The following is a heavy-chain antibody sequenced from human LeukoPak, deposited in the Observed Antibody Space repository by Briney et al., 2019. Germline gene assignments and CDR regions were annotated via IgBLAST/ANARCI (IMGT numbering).Heavy chain of an antibody. J-gene: IGHJ3*02. D-gene: IGHD1-26*01. CDR2: INHSGST. V-gene: IGHV4-34*01. Sequence: PSETLSLTCAVYGGSFSGYYWSWIRQPPGKGLEWIGEINHSGSTNYNPSLKSRVTISVDTSKNQFSLKLSSVTAADTAVYYCARDLRKLIVGATDAFDIWGQGTMVTVSS. CDR3: ARDLRKLIVGATDAFDI. CDR1: GGSFSGYY.